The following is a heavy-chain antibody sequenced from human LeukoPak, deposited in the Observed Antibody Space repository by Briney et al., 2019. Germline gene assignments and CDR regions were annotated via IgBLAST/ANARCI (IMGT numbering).Heavy chain of an antibody. CDR3: AKDSSVPYGITD. CDR2: TSGSDGNT. V-gene: IGHV3-23*01. CDR1: GFTFSKYA. Sequence: GGSLTLSCAASGFTFSKYAMSWVRQAPGKGLEWVSATSGSDGNTFYADSVKGRFTISRDNSKNTLSLQMNSLRAEDTALYYCAKDSSVPYGITDWGQGTLVTVSS. D-gene: IGHD4-17*01. J-gene: IGHJ4*02.